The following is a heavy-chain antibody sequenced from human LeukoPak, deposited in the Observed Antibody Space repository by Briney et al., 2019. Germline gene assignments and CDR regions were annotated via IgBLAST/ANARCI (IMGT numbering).Heavy chain of an antibody. V-gene: IGHV4-61*01. D-gene: IGHD4-11*01. CDR2: ISDSGGS. Sequence: SETLSLTCSVSGGSVSSGISYWSWIRQPPGEGLEWIAYISDSGGSDYNPSLRGRVTISIDTSKTQFSLSLTSVTGAHTAVFYCARGGLGGITAYSNYLFDYWGQGTLVTVSS. CDR1: GGSVSSGISY. J-gene: IGHJ4*02. CDR3: ARGGLGGITAYSNYLFDY.